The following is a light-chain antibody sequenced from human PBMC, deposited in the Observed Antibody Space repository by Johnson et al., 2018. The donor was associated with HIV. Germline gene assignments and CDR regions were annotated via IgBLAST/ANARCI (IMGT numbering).Light chain of an antibody. CDR3: GTWDSSLSVYV. J-gene: IGLJ1*01. Sequence: QSVLTQPPSVSAAPGQKVTISCSGSSSNIGNNFVSWYQQVPGTAPKLLVYDRNKRPSGIPDRFSGSKSGTSATLGITGLQTGDEADYYCGTWDSSLSVYVFVTGTKFTVL. CDR1: SSNIGNNF. CDR2: DRN. V-gene: IGLV1-51*01.